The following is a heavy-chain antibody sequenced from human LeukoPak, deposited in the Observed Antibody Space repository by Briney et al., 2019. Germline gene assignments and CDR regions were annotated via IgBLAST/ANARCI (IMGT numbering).Heavy chain of an antibody. CDR1: GFTFSTFW. J-gene: IGHJ4*02. CDR3: ARPLYDTSGYYAY. V-gene: IGHV3-74*01. CDR2: IKGDGSST. D-gene: IGHD3-22*01. Sequence: GGSLRLSCAASGFTFSTFWMYWVRQAPGKGLVWVSRIKGDGSSTNYAESVKGRFTTTRDNAESTLYLQMNSLRAEDTAVYYCARPLYDTSGYYAYWGQGTLVTVSS.